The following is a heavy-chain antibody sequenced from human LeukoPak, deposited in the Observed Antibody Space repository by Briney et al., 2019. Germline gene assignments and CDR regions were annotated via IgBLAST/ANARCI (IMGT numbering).Heavy chain of an antibody. J-gene: IGHJ5*02. CDR1: VDTFTNYW. Sequence: GESLKISCQGSVDTFTNYWIAWVRQMPGIGLEWMGIIYPGDSDTRYSPSFQGQVTISADKSISTAYLQWSSLKASDTAMYYCARLQDCSGGSCYSKAWFDPWGQGTLVTVSS. D-gene: IGHD2-15*01. CDR3: ARLQDCSGGSCYSKAWFDP. CDR2: IYPGDSDT. V-gene: IGHV5-51*01.